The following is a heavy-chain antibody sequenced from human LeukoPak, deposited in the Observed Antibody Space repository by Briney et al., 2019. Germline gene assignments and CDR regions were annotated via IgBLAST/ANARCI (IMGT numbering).Heavy chain of an antibody. CDR2: ISGSGDDT. V-gene: IGHV3-23*01. CDR3: ARDRAAADTWDLYYYYYMDV. J-gene: IGHJ6*03. Sequence: GGSLRLSCAASGFTFNKYVVSWVRQAPGKGLEWVSSISGSGDDTYYADSVKGRFTISRDNSKNTLFLQMNSLRAEDTAVYYCARDRAAADTWDLYYYYYMDVWGKGTTVTVSS. D-gene: IGHD6-13*01. CDR1: GFTFNKYV.